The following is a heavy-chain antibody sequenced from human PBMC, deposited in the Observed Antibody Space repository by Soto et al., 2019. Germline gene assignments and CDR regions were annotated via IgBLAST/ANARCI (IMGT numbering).Heavy chain of an antibody. CDR3: AREGYSGYDLMFDY. Sequence: EVQLVESGGGLVQPGGSLRLSCVASGFIFSRNWMRWVRQAPGKGLEWVANIKQDGSEKYYVDSVKGRFTISRDNAKNSLYLQMNSLRAEDTAVYYWAREGYSGYDLMFDYWGQGTLVTVSS. CDR1: GFIFSRNW. CDR2: IKQDGSEK. D-gene: IGHD5-12*01. V-gene: IGHV3-7*01. J-gene: IGHJ4*02.